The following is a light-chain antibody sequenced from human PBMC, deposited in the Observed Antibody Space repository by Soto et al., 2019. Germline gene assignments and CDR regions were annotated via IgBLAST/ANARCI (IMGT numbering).Light chain of an antibody. CDR3: QQSFRSPIT. CDR1: QSIALS. CDR2: VAF. V-gene: IGKV1-39*01. Sequence: DIQMTQSPSSLSASVGDTVTMTCRASQSIALSVNWYQQKPGKAPKLLIYVAFTLESGVPSRFSGSGSGTEFTLTIRSLQPEDFATYYCQQSFRSPITFGQGTKVDI. J-gene: IGKJ1*01.